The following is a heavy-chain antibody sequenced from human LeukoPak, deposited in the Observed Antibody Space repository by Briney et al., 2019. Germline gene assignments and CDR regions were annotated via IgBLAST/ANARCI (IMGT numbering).Heavy chain of an antibody. V-gene: IGHV1-2*06. CDR3: ARDGGYQAPSGY. D-gene: IGHD2-2*01. CDR2: INPNSGGT. J-gene: IGHJ4*02. Sequence: ASVKVSCKASGYTFTGYYMHWVRQAPGQGLEWMGRINPNSGGTNYAQKFQGRVTMTRDTSISTAYMELGRLRSDDTAVYYCARDGGYQAPSGYWGQGTLVTVSS. CDR1: GYTFTGYY.